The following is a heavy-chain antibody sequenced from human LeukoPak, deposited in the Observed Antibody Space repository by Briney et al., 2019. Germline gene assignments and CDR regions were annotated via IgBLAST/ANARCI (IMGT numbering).Heavy chain of an antibody. Sequence: IIYPGDSDTRYSPSFQGQVTISADKSISTAYLQWSSLKASDTAMYYCARPRGSSWYEPFDYWGQGTLVTVSS. J-gene: IGHJ4*02. V-gene: IGHV5-51*01. D-gene: IGHD6-13*01. CDR2: IYPGDSDT. CDR3: ARPRGSSWYEPFDY.